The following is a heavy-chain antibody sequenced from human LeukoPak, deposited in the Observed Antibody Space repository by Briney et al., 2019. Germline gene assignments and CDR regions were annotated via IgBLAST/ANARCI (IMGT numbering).Heavy chain of an antibody. CDR2: ISGSGGST. Sequence: GGSLRLSCAASGFTVSNYGMSWVRQAPGEGLEWVSGISGSGGSTYYSDSVKGRFTISRDNSKNTLFLQMNSLRAEDTAVYYCAKDRGPYSGYDSFFDFWGQGTLVTVSS. CDR1: GFTVSNYG. CDR3: AKDRGPYSGYDSFFDF. V-gene: IGHV3-23*01. J-gene: IGHJ4*02. D-gene: IGHD5-12*01.